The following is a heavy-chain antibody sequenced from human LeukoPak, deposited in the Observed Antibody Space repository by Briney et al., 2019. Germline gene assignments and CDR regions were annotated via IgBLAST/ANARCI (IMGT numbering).Heavy chain of an antibody. CDR1: GGTFSSYA. CDR3: ATNYGSGTN. J-gene: IGHJ4*02. Sequence: VASVKVSCKASGGTFSSYAISWVRQAPGQGLEWMGGIIPIFGTANYAQKFQGRVTITADESTSTAYMELSSLRSEDTAVYNCATNYGSGTNWGQGTLVTVSS. V-gene: IGHV1-69*13. D-gene: IGHD3-10*01. CDR2: IIPIFGTA.